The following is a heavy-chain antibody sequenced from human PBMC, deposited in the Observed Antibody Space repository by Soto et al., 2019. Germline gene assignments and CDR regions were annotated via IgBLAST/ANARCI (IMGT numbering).Heavy chain of an antibody. CDR1: GFTFSRFG. D-gene: IGHD3-10*02. V-gene: IGHV3-30*18. Sequence: QVQLVESGGGVVQPGTSLRLSCATSGFTFSRFGMHWVRQAPGKGLEWLAVMSYDDSSKKYADSVKGRFTISRDNSKSTLYLQMASLRPDDTAVYYCAKEVRGTYVWPFDSWGQGTLVTVSS. CDR2: MSYDDSSK. CDR3: AKEVRGTYVWPFDS. J-gene: IGHJ4*02.